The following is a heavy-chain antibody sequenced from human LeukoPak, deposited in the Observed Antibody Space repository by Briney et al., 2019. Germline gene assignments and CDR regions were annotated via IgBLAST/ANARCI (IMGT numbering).Heavy chain of an antibody. CDR1: GYTFISYG. CDR2: ISGNNGNT. D-gene: IGHD6-13*01. Sequence: ASVKVSCKASGYTFISYGISWVRQAPGQGLEWMGWISGNNGNTKYAEKLQGRVTMTTDTSTSTAYMDLRSLRSDDTAVYYCARESSGLPGTREFDYWGQGTLVTVSS. V-gene: IGHV1-18*01. J-gene: IGHJ4*02. CDR3: ARESSGLPGTREFDY.